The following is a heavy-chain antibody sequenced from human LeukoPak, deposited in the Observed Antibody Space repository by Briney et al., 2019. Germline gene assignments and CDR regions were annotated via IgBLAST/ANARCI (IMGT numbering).Heavy chain of an antibody. V-gene: IGHV4-59*08. D-gene: IGHD6-13*01. J-gene: IGHJ4*02. CDR2: IYYSGST. CDR1: GGSISSYY. Sequence: SQTLSLTCTVSGGSISSYYWSWIRQPPGKGLEWIGYIYYSGSTNYNPSLKSRVTISVDTPKNQFSLKLSSVTAADTAVYYCARPRPGSWSRIDYWGQGTLVTVSS. CDR3: ARPRPGSWSRIDY.